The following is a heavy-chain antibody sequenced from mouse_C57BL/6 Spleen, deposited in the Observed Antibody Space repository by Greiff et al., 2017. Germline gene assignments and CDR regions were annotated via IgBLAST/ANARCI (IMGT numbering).Heavy chain of an antibody. CDR3: ARHEEGWLLGNAMDY. Sequence: VQLQQSGAELVKPGASVKLSCKASGYTFTEYTIHWVKQRSGQGLEWLGWFYPGSGSIKYNEKFKDKATLTADNSSRTVYMELSRLTSEDSAVYFCARHEEGWLLGNAMDYWGQGTSVTVSS. CDR1: GYTFTEYT. D-gene: IGHD2-3*01. CDR2: FYPGSGSI. V-gene: IGHV1-62-2*01. J-gene: IGHJ4*01.